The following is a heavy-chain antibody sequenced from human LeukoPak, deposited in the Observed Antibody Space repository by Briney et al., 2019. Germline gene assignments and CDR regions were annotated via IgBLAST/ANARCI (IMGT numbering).Heavy chain of an antibody. Sequence: ASETLSLTCTVSDGSISGFYWSWIRQPPGKGLELIGYIYSTGITDYNPSLTSRVTISVDTSKNQFSLKLSSVTAADTAVYYCARFIGSSGYYDYWGHGTLSPSPQ. D-gene: IGHD3-22*01. CDR3: ARFIGSSGYYDY. CDR1: DGSISGFY. J-gene: IGHJ4*01. CDR2: IYSTGIT. V-gene: IGHV4-59*01.